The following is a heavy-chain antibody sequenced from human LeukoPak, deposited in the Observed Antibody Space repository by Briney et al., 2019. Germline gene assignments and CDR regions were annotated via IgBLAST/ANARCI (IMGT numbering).Heavy chain of an antibody. CDR2: MNPNSGNT. CDR3: ARASGFGWGIAFDI. CDR1: GYTFTSHD. V-gene: IGHV1-8*01. D-gene: IGHD6-13*01. J-gene: IGHJ3*02. Sequence: GASVKVSCKASGYTFTSHDINWVRQATGQGLEWMGWMNPNSGNTGYAQKFQGRVTMTRNTSISTAYMELSSLRSEDTAVYYCARASGFGWGIAFDIWGQGTMVTVSS.